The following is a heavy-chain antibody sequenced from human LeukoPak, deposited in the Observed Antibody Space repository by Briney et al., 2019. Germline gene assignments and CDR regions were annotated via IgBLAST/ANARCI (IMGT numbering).Heavy chain of an antibody. V-gene: IGHV5-51*01. Sequence: GESLKISCKGSGYTFTTYWIGWVRQMPGKGLEWMGIIYPGDSDTSYSPSFQGQVTISADKSISTAYLQWSSLKASDTAMCYCARRNGYDMTNDAFDIWGQGTMVTVSS. CDR3: ARRNGYDMTNDAFDI. D-gene: IGHD1-1*01. J-gene: IGHJ3*02. CDR2: IYPGDSDT. CDR1: GYTFTTYW.